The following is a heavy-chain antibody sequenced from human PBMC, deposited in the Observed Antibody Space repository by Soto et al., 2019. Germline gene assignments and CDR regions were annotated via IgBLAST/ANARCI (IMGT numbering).Heavy chain of an antibody. Sequence: SETLSLTCSIYRGSLCGYYWGGIRQTPGKGLEWIGEISQSGNTNYSPSLKSRVSISIDTSKKQFSLNLASVSAADTAVYYCARAPKVSGSSQTRPDFWGQGTLVTVSS. CDR3: ARAPKVSGSSQTRPDF. D-gene: IGHD6-6*01. CDR2: ISQSGNT. V-gene: IGHV4-34*01. CDR1: RGSLCGYY. J-gene: IGHJ4*02.